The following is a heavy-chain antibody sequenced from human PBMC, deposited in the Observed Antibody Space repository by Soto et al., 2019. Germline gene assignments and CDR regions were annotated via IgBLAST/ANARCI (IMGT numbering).Heavy chain of an antibody. CDR3: VRDTAEDCCSDTCYGPLQH. V-gene: IGHV3-30*04. CDR2: ISANGDNQ. D-gene: IGHD2-2*01. J-gene: IGHJ1*01. Sequence: QVQLVESGGGVVQPGGSLRLSCAASGFTFSTFAIHWVRQAPGKGLEWVAAISANGDNQYYGDSVKGRFIISRDNSWNTVDLQMNSVRVEDTALYYCVRDTAEDCCSDTCYGPLQHWGQGTLVTVSS. CDR1: GFTFSTFA.